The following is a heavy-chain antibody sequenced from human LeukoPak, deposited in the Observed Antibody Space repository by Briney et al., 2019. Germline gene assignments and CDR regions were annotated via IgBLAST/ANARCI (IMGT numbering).Heavy chain of an antibody. V-gene: IGHV3-7*04. CDR3: ARADWGSVDV. CDR2: IGQDGSEK. Sequence: PGGSLRLSCVASGMTFSRYRMSCVRQAPGKGLEWVANIGQDGSEKYYVDSVKGRFTISRDNAKNSLYLQMNSLRAEDTAVYYCARADWGSVDVWGQGTTVTVSS. CDR1: GMTFSRYR. J-gene: IGHJ6*02. D-gene: IGHD7-27*01.